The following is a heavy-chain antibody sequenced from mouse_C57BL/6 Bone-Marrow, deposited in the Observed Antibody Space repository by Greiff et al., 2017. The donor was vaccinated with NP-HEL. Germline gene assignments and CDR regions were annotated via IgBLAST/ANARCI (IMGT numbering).Heavy chain of an antibody. CDR3: ARCSYDAMDY. CDR2: IYPRSGNT. V-gene: IGHV1-81*01. D-gene: IGHD1-1*01. J-gene: IGHJ4*01. CDR1: GYTFTSYG. Sequence: QVHVKQSGAELARPGASVKLSCKASGYTFTSYGISWVKQRTGQGLEWIGEIYPRSGNTYYNEKFKGKATLTADKSSSTAYMELRSLTSEDSAVYFCARCSYDAMDYWGQGTSVTVSS.